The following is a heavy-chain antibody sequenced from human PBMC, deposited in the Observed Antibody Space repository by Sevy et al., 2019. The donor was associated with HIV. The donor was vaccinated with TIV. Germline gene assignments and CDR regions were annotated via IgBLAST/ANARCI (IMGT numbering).Heavy chain of an antibody. CDR3: AREGCTQPHDY. J-gene: IGHJ4*02. CDR2: FSFGCGRI. CDR1: GFTFAKYS. Sequence: GGSLRLSCAASGFTFAKYSMSWVRQAPGKGLEWVSTFSFGCGRINYADSVKGRFTISIYDFKNTLFLQMNSLRAEDTATYFCAREGCTQPHDYWGQGTLVTVSS. V-gene: IGHV3-23*01. D-gene: IGHD2-8*01.